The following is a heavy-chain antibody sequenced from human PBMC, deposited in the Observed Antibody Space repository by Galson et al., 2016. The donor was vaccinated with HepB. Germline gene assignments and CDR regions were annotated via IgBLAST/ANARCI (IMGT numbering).Heavy chain of an antibody. CDR2: ISKTGDTT. CDR3: VEQRKGAPYGMDV. J-gene: IGHJ6*02. V-gene: IGHV3-30-3*01. CDR1: GFTFSDWD. D-gene: IGHD1/OR15-1a*01. Sequence: SLRLSCAASGFTFSDWDFHWVRQAPGKGLDWVAVISKTGDTTFYGDSVKGRFTISRDNSKNTVDLQIHSLRSEDTAVYYCVEQRKGAPYGMDVWGQGTTVTVSS.